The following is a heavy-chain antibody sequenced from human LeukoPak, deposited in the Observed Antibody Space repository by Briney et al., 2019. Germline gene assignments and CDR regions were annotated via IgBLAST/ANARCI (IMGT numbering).Heavy chain of an antibody. V-gene: IGHV3-7*01. CDR2: IKQDGSGK. CDR1: GFTFSSYW. J-gene: IGHJ4*02. CDR3: ARAITNYGYIFDY. Sequence: GGSLRLSCAASGFTFSSYWMSWVRQAPGKGLEWVANIKQDGSGKYYVDSVKGRFTISRDNAKNSLYLQMNSLRAEDTAVYYCARAITNYGYIFDYRGQGTLVTVSS. D-gene: IGHD5-18*01.